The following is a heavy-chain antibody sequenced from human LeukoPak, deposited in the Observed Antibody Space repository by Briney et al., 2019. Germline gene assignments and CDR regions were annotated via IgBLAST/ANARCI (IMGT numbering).Heavy chain of an antibody. Sequence: GESLKISCKGSGYSFTSYWIGWVRQMPGNGLEWMGIIYPGDSDTRYSPSFQGQVTISADKSISTAYLQWSSLKASDTAMYYRARWDNWNDRKNKWFDPWGQGTLVTVSS. CDR1: GYSFTSYW. CDR2: IYPGDSDT. CDR3: ARWDNWNDRKNKWFDP. D-gene: IGHD1-20*01. J-gene: IGHJ5*02. V-gene: IGHV5-51*01.